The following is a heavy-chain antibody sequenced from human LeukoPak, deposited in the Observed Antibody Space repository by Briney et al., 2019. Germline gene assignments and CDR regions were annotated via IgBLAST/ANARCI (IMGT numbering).Heavy chain of an antibody. CDR1: GFTFSSYC. V-gene: IGHV3-7*03. D-gene: IGHD6-19*01. CDR2: INHSGSDK. CDR3: VRDGSGYDY. Sequence: GGSLRLSCAASGFTFSSYCMSWVRQAPGKGLEWVANINHSGSDKYYPNSVKGRFTISRDNAKNSLYLQMNSLKTDDTAVYYCVRDGSGYDYWGQGTLVTVSS. J-gene: IGHJ4*02.